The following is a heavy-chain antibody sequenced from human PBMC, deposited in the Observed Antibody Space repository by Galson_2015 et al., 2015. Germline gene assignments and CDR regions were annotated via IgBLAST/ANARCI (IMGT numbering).Heavy chain of an antibody. Sequence: ETLSLTCTVSGGSISSSSYYWGWIRQPPGKGLEWIGSIYYSGSTYYNPSLKSRVTISVDTSKNQFSLKLSSVTAADTAVYYCARHFGLGHIVVVTAIYDAFDIWGQGTMVTVSS. CDR1: GGSISSSSYY. D-gene: IGHD2-21*02. V-gene: IGHV4-39*01. CDR3: ARHFGLGHIVVVTAIYDAFDI. J-gene: IGHJ3*02. CDR2: IYYSGST.